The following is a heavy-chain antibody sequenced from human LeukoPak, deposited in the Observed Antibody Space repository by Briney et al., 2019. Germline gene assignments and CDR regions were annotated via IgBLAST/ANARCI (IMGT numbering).Heavy chain of an antibody. V-gene: IGHV3-23*01. D-gene: IGHD3-22*01. Sequence: GGSLRLSCKASGLSYSDFAMSWVRQAPGKGLEWVSIMTGSGDTIYYADSVKGRFTVSRDNSDNTLYLHMNSLRAEDTAVYFCANPDSSGFYFSMRFDFWGQGTLVTVSS. CDR1: GLSYSDFA. CDR3: ANPDSSGFYFSMRFDF. J-gene: IGHJ4*02. CDR2: MTGSGDTI.